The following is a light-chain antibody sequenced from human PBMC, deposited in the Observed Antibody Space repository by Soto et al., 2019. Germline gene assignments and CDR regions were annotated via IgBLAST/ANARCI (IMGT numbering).Light chain of an antibody. Sequence: QSVLTQSPSASGTPGQGVTISGSGSRANIGSNTVDWYQQFPGTAPKLLIYSNIKRPSGVPDRFSGSKSVTSASLDLRGLQYEDEADYFCATWDGSLSAYVFGTGTKVTVL. CDR3: ATWDGSLSAYV. CDR1: RANIGSNT. J-gene: IGLJ1*01. CDR2: SNI. V-gene: IGLV1-44*01.